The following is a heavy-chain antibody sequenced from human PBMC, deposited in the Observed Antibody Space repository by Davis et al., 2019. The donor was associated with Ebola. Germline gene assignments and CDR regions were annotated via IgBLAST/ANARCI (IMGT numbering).Heavy chain of an antibody. V-gene: IGHV1-18*01. J-gene: IGHJ4*02. D-gene: IGHD1-7*01. Sequence: AASVKVSCKASGYTFTNYGISWVRQAPGQGLEWMGWNSAYNGNTNYAQMLQGRVTVTTDASTATAYMELRSLKTDDTAVYYCARDQVFGTTAGRSLVDYWGQGTLVTVSS. CDR2: NSAYNGNT. CDR3: ARDQVFGTTAGRSLVDY. CDR1: GYTFTNYG.